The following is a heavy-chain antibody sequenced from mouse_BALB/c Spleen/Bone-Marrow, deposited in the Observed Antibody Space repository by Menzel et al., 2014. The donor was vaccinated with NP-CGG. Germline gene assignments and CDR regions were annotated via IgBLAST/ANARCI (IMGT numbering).Heavy chain of an antibody. D-gene: IGHD1-1*01. CDR3: AMYYYGSSLLAY. J-gene: IGHJ3*01. CDR2: IDPANGNT. Sequence: EVQLQQPGAELVRPGASVKLSCTASGFNIKDTYMHWVKQRPEQGLEWIGRIDPANGNTKYDPKFQGKATITADTSSNTAYLQLSSLTSEDTSVYYCAMYYYGSSLLAYWGQGTLVTVSA. CDR1: GFNIKDTY. V-gene: IGHV14-3*02.